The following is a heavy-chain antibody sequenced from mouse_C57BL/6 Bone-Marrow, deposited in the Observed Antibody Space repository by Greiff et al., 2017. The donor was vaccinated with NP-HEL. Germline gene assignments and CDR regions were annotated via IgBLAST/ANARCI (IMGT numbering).Heavy chain of an antibody. CDR2: IHPNSGST. CDR1: GYTFTSYW. Sequence: QVQLQQPGAELVKPGASVKLSCKASGYTFTSYWMHWVKQRPGQGLEWIGMIHPNSGSTNYNEKFKSKATLTVDKSSSTAYMQLSSLTSEDSAVYYCARPSLPCYGSSPYYFDYWGQGTTLTVSS. CDR3: ARPSLPCYGSSPYYFDY. J-gene: IGHJ2*01. V-gene: IGHV1-64*01. D-gene: IGHD1-1*01.